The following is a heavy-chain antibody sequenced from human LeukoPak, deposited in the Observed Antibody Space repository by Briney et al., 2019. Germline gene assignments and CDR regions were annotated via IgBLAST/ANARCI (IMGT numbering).Heavy chain of an antibody. CDR2: ISLNSGSI. CDR3: AKGTYCYHSSGYDYFDY. Sequence: GGSLRLSCAASGFTFDDYAMHWVRQAPGKGLEWVSGISLNSGSIGYADSVKGRFTISRDNAKNSLYLQMNSLRAEDTALYYCAKGTYCYHSSGYDYFDYWGQGTLVTVSS. D-gene: IGHD3-22*01. V-gene: IGHV3-9*01. CDR1: GFTFDDYA. J-gene: IGHJ4*02.